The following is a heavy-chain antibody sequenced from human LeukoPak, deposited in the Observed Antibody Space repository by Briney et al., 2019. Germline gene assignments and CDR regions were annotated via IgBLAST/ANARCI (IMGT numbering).Heavy chain of an antibody. D-gene: IGHD5-12*01. CDR3: ARVVYSGYDFRGAMDV. Sequence: SETLSLTCTISGGSISSFYWSWIRQPPGKGLEWLGYIYYTGSTNHNPSLKSRVTISVDTAKNQFSLKLSSVTAADTAVYYCARVVYSGYDFRGAMDVWGKGTTVTVSS. CDR2: IYYTGST. CDR1: GGSISSFY. J-gene: IGHJ6*03. V-gene: IGHV4-59*01.